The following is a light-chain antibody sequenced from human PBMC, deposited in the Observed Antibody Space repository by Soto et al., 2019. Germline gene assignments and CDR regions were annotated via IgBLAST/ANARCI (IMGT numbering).Light chain of an antibody. CDR3: QQRYHWPIT. Sequence: EIVLTQAPGTLSLSPGARATLSCRASQSVSSNDLAWYQQKPGHAPRLLMYGASNRATGIPARFSVTPYGTAGNITLCSLETEDGSVYDGQQRYHWPITFGQGTRLETK. V-gene: IGKV3D-20*02. J-gene: IGKJ5*01. CDR2: GAS. CDR1: QSVSSND.